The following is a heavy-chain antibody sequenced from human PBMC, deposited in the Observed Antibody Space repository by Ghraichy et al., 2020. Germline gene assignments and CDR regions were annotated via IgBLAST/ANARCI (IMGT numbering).Heavy chain of an antibody. Sequence: SETLSLTGTVSGGSISSGSYYWSWIRQPAGKGLEWIGRIYTSGSTNYNPSLKSRVTISVDTSKNQFSLKLSSVTAADTAVYYCARDSSSSQLGGVFDYWGQGTLVTVSS. V-gene: IGHV4-61*02. J-gene: IGHJ4*02. CDR3: ARDSSSSQLGGVFDY. CDR1: GGSISSGSYY. D-gene: IGHD6-13*01. CDR2: IYTSGST.